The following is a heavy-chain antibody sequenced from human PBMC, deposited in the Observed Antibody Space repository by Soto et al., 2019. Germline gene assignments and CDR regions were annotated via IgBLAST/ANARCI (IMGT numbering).Heavy chain of an antibody. CDR2: IIPIFGTA. J-gene: IGHJ6*02. D-gene: IGHD1-26*01. V-gene: IGHV1-69*06. CDR1: GGTFSSYA. Sequence: VASVKVSCKASGGTFSSYAISWVRQAPGQGLEWMGGIIPIFGTANYAQKFQGRVTITADKSTSTAYMELSSLRSEDTAVYYCAREAGSGSYYPSLYYGMDVWGQGTTVTVSS. CDR3: AREAGSGSYYPSLYYGMDV.